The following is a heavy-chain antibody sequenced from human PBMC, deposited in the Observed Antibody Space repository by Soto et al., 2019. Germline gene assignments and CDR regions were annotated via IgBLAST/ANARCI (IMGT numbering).Heavy chain of an antibody. V-gene: IGHV1-8*01. Sequence: QVQLVQSGAEVKKPGASVKVSCKASGYTFTSYDINWVRQATGQGLEWMGWMNPNSGNTGYAQKFQGRVTMDSNTSRSTAYMELSSLRSEDTAVYYCARGTAARPSYYYGMDVWGQGTTVTVSS. CDR3: ARGTAARPSYYYGMDV. CDR2: MNPNSGNT. J-gene: IGHJ6*02. D-gene: IGHD6-6*01. CDR1: GYTFTSYD.